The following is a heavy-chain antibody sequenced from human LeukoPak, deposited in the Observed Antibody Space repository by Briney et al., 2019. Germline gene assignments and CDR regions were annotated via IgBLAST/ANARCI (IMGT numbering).Heavy chain of an antibody. V-gene: IGHV4-59*01. CDR3: ARGVSRSYFDY. Sequence: PSETLSLTCTVSGGSISSYYWSWIRQPPGKGLEWIGYIYYSGSTNYNPSLKSRVTISVDTSKNQFSLKLSSVPAADTAVYYCARGVSRSYFDYWGQGTLVTVSS. D-gene: IGHD3-10*01. CDR1: GGSISSYY. J-gene: IGHJ4*02. CDR2: IYYSGST.